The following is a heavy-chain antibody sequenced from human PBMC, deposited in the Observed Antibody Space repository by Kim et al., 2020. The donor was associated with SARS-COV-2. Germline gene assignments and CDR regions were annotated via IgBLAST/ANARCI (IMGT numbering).Heavy chain of an antibody. V-gene: IGHV3-73*01. CDR3: SRHSGKQGDRGFDN. CDR2: IRSKPNNYAS. J-gene: IGHJ4*02. Sequence: GGSLRLSCAASGFTFSASAMHWVRQASGKGLEWVGRIRSKPNNYASSYAASVTGRITISRDDSTNTVYLQMVSEKTDDPAVYFCSRHSGKQGDRGFDNWGQGTLITVSS. D-gene: IGHD2-21*02. CDR1: GFTFSASA.